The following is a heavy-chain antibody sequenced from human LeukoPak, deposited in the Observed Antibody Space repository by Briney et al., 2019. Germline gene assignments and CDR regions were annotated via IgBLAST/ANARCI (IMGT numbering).Heavy chain of an antibody. CDR2: INPSGGST. V-gene: IGHV1-46*01. Sequence: ASVKVSCKASGYTFTSYHMYWVRQAPGQGLEWMGIINPSGGSTSYAQKFQGRVTMTRDMSTSTAYMELSSLRSEDTAVYYCARGRFGGGYDYKGYNWFDPWGQGTLVTVSS. D-gene: IGHD5-12*01. J-gene: IGHJ5*02. CDR3: ARGRFGGGYDYKGYNWFDP. CDR1: GYTFTSYH.